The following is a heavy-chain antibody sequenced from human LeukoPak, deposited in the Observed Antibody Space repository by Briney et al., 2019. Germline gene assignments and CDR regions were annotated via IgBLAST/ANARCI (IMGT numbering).Heavy chain of an antibody. Sequence: GGSLRLSCAASGFTFSSYGMHWVRQAPGKGLEWVAVIWYDGSDKYYTDSVKGRFTISRDNANNSLYLQMNSLRAEDTAVYYCARYRWLDYWGQGTLVTVSS. J-gene: IGHJ4*02. CDR3: ARYRWLDY. V-gene: IGHV3-33*03. CDR2: IWYDGSDK. D-gene: IGHD1-26*01. CDR1: GFTFSSYG.